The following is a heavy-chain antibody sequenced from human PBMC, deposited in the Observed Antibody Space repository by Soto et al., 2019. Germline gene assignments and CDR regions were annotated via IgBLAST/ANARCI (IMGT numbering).Heavy chain of an antibody. CDR1: GYSFTDYH. V-gene: IGHV1-2*04. D-gene: IGHD2-8*01. J-gene: IGHJ6*02. CDR3: ARRHSTDCSNGVCSFFYNHVMDV. Sequence: ASVKVSCKASGYSFTDYHIHWVRQAPGQGLEWLGRINPKSGGTSTAQKLQGWVTMTRDRSISTVYMELTRLRSDDTAVYFCARRHSTDCSNGVCSFFYNHVMDVWGQGTTVTVSS. CDR2: INPKSGGT.